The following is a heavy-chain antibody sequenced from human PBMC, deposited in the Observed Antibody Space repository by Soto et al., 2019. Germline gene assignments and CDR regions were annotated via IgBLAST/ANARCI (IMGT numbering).Heavy chain of an antibody. V-gene: IGHV3-23*01. CDR3: AKNPYYDILGSYYMDV. Sequence: GGSLRLSCAASRFTFSIYAMSWVRQAPGKGLEWVSALSGSGGSTYYADSVKGRFTISRDNSKNSLYLQMNSLRAEDTAVYYCAKNPYYDILGSYYMDVWGKGTTVTVSS. CDR2: LSGSGGST. CDR1: RFTFSIYA. J-gene: IGHJ6*03. D-gene: IGHD3-9*01.